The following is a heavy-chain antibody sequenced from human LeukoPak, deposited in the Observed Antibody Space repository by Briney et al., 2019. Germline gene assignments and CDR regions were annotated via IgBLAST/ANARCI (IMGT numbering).Heavy chain of an antibody. CDR1: GGSISSDDYY. J-gene: IGHJ4*02. CDR3: VRHDGRGGATMGALDS. CDR2: ISYSGNT. Sequence: SETLSLTCTVSGGSISSDDYYWSWIRQPPGKGLEWIGYISYSGNTYYNPSLNSRVTMSVVTSRDQFTLQLSSVTAADTAVYYCVRHDGRGGATMGALDSWGQGSLVTVSS. V-gene: IGHV4-30-4*01. D-gene: IGHD5-12*01.